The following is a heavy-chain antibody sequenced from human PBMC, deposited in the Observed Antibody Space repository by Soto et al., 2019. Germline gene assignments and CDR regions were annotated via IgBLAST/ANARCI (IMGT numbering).Heavy chain of an antibody. CDR1: GFTFSSYG. V-gene: IGHV3-30*18. J-gene: IGHJ6*04. D-gene: IGHD3-10*01. CDR3: AKARGITMVRGVSEYYYYGIDV. Sequence: QVPLVESGGGVVQPGRSLRLSCAASGFTFSSYGLHWVRQAPGKGLEWVAVISYDGSNKYYADSVKGRFTISRDNSNNALYMQINSLRAEYTAVYYCAKARGITMVRGVSEYYYYGIDVWGKGTTVTVSS. CDR2: ISYDGSNK.